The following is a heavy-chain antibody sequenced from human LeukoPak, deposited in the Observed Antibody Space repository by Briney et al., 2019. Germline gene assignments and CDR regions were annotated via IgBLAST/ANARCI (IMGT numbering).Heavy chain of an antibody. J-gene: IGHJ4*02. V-gene: IGHV4-38-2*02. CDR3: ARGIPPSKIVVVIKYLDS. CDR2: LYPTGSP. CDR1: GFPIRRGYF. D-gene: IGHD3-22*01. Sequence: PSETPFLTSNVSGFPIRRGYFWAWIRPAPGEGLEGVWDLYPTGSPYNNPSLKSRVSISLDTSQNQFSLRLNSVTAADTAIYYCARGIPPSKIVVVIKYLDSWGQGTLVTVSS.